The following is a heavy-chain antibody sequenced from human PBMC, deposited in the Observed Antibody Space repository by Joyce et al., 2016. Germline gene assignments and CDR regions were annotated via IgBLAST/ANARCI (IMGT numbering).Heavy chain of an antibody. CDR2: IDQYGRNK. CDR1: GFTLNNYW. CDR3: ARAIGYSSGWAFDY. Sequence: EVQLVESGGGLVQPGGSLRLSCAASGFTLNNYWMTWVRQAPGKGLEWVANIDQYGRNKYYGDSVKGRFTISSDRAKNSLFLQMDSLRVEDTAVYYCARAIGYSSGWAFDYWGQGTHVTVSS. V-gene: IGHV3-7*03. J-gene: IGHJ4*02. D-gene: IGHD6-19*01.